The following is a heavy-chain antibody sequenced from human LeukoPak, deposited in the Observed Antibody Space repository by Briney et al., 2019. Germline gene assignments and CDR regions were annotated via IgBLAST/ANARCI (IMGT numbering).Heavy chain of an antibody. Sequence: GGSLRLSCAASGFTFSFYALSWVRQAPGKGLEWVSAISSSGSTTYYADSLKGRFTISRDNSKSTLYLQMNSLRAEDTAVYYCANPISSSTILDYWGQGTLVTVSS. CDR1: GFTFSFYA. V-gene: IGHV3-23*01. CDR3: ANPISSSTILDY. CDR2: ISSSGSTT. D-gene: IGHD2-2*01. J-gene: IGHJ4*02.